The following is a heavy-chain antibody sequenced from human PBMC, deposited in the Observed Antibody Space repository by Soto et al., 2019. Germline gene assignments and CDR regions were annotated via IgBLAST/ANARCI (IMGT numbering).Heavy chain of an antibody. CDR1: GFTFSSYA. CDR2: ISGSGGST. Sequence: GGSLRLSCASSGFTFSSYAMSLVRQAPGKGLEWVSAISGSGGSTYYADSVKGRFTISRDNSKNTLYLQMNSLRAEDTAVYYCAVPFRVLWDYWGQGTLVTVSS. D-gene: IGHD3-16*01. J-gene: IGHJ4*02. V-gene: IGHV3-23*01. CDR3: AVPFRVLWDY.